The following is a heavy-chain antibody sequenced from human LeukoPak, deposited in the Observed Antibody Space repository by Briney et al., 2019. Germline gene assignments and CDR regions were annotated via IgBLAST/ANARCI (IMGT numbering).Heavy chain of an antibody. J-gene: IGHJ3*02. CDR1: GGSISSGSYY. CDR3: AREKGSSWYTDAFDI. D-gene: IGHD6-13*01. CDR2: IYTSGST. V-gene: IGHV4-61*02. Sequence: SETLSLTCTVSGGSISSGSYYWSWIWQPAGKGLEWIGRIYTSGSTNYNPSLKSRVTISVDTSKNQFSLKLSSVTAADTAVYYCAREKGSSWYTDAFDIWGQGTMVTVSS.